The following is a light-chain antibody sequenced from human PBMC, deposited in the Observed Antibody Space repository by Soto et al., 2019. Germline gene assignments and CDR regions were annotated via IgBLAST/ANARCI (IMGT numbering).Light chain of an antibody. V-gene: IGLV2-14*03. CDR1: SSDVGGYNY. Sequence: QSALTQPASVSGSPGQSIAISCTGTSSDVGGYNYVSWYQQHPGKTPKLMICDVSNRPSGVSNRFSGSKSGNTASLTISGLQAEDEAEYYCSSYTSSSTYVFGPGTKLTVL. CDR2: DVS. CDR3: SSYTSSSTYV. J-gene: IGLJ1*01.